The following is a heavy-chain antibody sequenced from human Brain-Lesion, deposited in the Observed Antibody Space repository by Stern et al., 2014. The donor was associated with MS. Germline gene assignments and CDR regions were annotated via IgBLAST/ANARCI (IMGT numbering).Heavy chain of an antibody. CDR2: ISWNSGTI. Sequence: EVHLVESGGDLVQPGRSLRLSCAAFGFTFDDYAMHWVRQAPGKGVEWVAGISWNSGTIGYADSVKGRFTTSRDNAYSSLYLQMNSLRPEDTALYYCARDITGSSAYFAYWGQGTLVTVSS. D-gene: IGHD1-14*01. V-gene: IGHV3-9*01. J-gene: IGHJ4*02. CDR1: GFTFDDYA. CDR3: ARDITGSSAYFAY.